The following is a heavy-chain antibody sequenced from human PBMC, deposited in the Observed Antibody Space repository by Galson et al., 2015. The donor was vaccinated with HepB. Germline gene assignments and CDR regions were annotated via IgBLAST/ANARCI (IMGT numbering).Heavy chain of an antibody. CDR1: GFTFRHYG. J-gene: IGHJ4*02. CDR2: ISSEGTRK. V-gene: IGHV3-30-3*01. D-gene: IGHD2-2*01. CDR3: ARENMTRGFDC. Sequence: SLRLSCAAPGFTFRHYGMHWVRQAPGKGLQWVARISSEGTRKLYADFLKGRFTISRDNSENTVYLQMSSLSAEDTAVYYCARENMTRGFDCWGQGTLVTVSS.